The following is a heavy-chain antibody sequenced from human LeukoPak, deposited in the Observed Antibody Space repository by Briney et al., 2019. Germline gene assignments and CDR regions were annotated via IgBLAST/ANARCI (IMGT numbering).Heavy chain of an antibody. V-gene: IGHV3-23*01. J-gene: IGHJ4*02. D-gene: IGHD3-3*01. CDR3: AKRHDDYFDY. CDR1: GFPFSSYA. CDR2: ISDSFRIT. Sequence: PGASLRLSCAASGFPFSSYAMSWVRQPPGKGLECVSTISDSFRITDDADSVKGRFTISRDNSKNTLYLQMNTLRAEDTAVYYCAKRHDDYFDYWGQGTLVTVSS.